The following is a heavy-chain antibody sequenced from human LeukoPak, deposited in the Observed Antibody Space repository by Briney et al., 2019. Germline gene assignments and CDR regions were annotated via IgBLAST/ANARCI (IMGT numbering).Heavy chain of an antibody. D-gene: IGHD2-21*02. CDR1: GGSISSYY. CDR3: ARHTADAFDI. CDR2: IYYSGST. V-gene: IGHV4-59*08. Sequence: SETLSLTCTVSGGSISSYYWSWIRQPPGKGLEWIGYIYYSGSTNCNPSLKSRVTISVDTSKNQFSLKLSSVTAADTAVYYCARHTADAFDIWGQGTMVTVSS. J-gene: IGHJ3*02.